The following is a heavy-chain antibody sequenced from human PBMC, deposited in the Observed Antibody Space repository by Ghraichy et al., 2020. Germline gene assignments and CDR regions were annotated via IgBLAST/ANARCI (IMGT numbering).Heavy chain of an antibody. CDR2: ISANNGNT. D-gene: IGHD6-19*01. V-gene: IGHV1-18*04. CDR3: ATSSGYSSGWFGYYYDY. CDR1: RAPVSTSV. J-gene: IGHJ4*02. Sequence: ASVKVSCKTGRAPVSTSVTSFDLVCRLLVEEKMGWISANNGNTNYAQKFQGRVTMTTDTSTSTAYMELRSLRSDDTAVYYCATSSGYSSGWFGYYYDYWGQGTLV.